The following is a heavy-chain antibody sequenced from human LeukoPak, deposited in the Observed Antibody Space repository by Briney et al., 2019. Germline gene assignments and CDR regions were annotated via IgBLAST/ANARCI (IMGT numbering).Heavy chain of an antibody. CDR2: IYYSGST. J-gene: IGHJ4*02. CDR3: ARPSDPATVRAPFDS. V-gene: IGHV4-39*01. D-gene: IGHD4-17*01. Sequence: SETLSLTCTVSGGSISSSSYYWGWLRQPPGKGLEWIGSIYYSGSTYYNPSLNSRATISVDTSKNQFSLELSSETATDTAVYYCARPSDPATVRAPFDSWGQGTLVTVSS. CDR1: GGSISSSSYY.